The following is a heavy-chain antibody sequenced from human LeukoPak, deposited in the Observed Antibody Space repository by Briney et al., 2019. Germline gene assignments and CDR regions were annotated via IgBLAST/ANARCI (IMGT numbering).Heavy chain of an antibody. D-gene: IGHD1-26*01. CDR2: ISSSGSTI. CDR1: GFTFSDYD. J-gene: IGHJ4*02. V-gene: IGHV3-11*01. CDR3: ARLGYSPWELPDY. Sequence: GGSLRLSCAASGFTFSDYDMSWVRQAPGKGLEWVSYISSSGSTIYYADSVKGRFTISRDNAKNSLYLQMNSLRAEDTAVYYCARLGYSPWELPDYWGQGTLVTVSS.